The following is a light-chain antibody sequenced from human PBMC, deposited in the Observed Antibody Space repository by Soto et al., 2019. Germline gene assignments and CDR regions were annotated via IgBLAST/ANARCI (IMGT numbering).Light chain of an antibody. J-gene: IGKJ3*01. CDR1: QSVNSDY. V-gene: IGKV3-20*01. CDR3: QQYGGSSFT. Sequence: EIVLTQSPGTLSLSPGERATLSCRASQSVNSDYLAWYQQKPGQAPRLLIYAASSRATGIPDRFSGSGSGTDFTLTITRLEPEDFAVYYCQQYGGSSFTFGPGTKVDI. CDR2: AAS.